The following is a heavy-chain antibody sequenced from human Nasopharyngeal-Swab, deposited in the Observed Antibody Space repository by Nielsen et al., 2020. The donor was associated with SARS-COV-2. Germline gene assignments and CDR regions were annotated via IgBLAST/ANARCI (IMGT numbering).Heavy chain of an antibody. J-gene: IGHJ6*02. Sequence: SETLSLTCAVYGGSFSGYYWSWIRQPPGKGLEWIGEINHSGSTNYNPSLKSRVTISVDTSKNQFSLKLSSVTAADTAVYYCARERASLDLWGQGTTVTVSS. D-gene: IGHD6-25*01. CDR3: ARERASLDL. V-gene: IGHV4-34*01. CDR1: GGSFSGYY. CDR2: INHSGST.